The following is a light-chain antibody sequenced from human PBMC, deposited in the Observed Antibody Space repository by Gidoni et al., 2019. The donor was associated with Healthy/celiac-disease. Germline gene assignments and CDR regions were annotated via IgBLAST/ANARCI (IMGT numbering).Light chain of an antibody. V-gene: IGLV1-40*01. Sequence: QSVLTQPPSVSGAPGQRVTISCTGASSNIGAGYDVHWYQQLPGSAPKLLIFGNNNRPSGVSDRFSSSKAGASASLAITGLQAEDEADYYCQSFDSGLSGPVVFGGGTKLTVL. CDR1: SSNIGAGYD. CDR3: QSFDSGLSGPVV. J-gene: IGLJ2*01. CDR2: GNN.